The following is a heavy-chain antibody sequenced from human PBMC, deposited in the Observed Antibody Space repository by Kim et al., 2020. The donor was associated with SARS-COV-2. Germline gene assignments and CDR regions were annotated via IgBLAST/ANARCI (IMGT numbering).Heavy chain of an antibody. V-gene: IGHV1-3*01. CDR1: GYTFTDYA. J-gene: IGHJ3*01. D-gene: IGHD5-12*01. CDR3: AREGHEGGYLT. Sequence: ASVKVSCKASGYTFTDYAIHWARQAPGHRFEWMGWINAGNGNTRYSQKLQGRVTITRDTSASTAYMELNSLRSEDTAVYYCAREGHEGGYLTWGQGTMVTVSS. CDR2: INAGNGNT.